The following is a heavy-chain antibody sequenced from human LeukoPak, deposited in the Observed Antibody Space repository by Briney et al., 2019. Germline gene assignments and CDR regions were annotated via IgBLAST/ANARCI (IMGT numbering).Heavy chain of an antibody. CDR1: GFTFGDSA. V-gene: IGHV3-49*04. Sequence: GGSLRLSCTASGFTFGDSAMSWVRQAPGKGLEWVCFIRSKAYGGTTEYAASVKGRFTISRDDSKSIAYLQMNSLRAEDTALYYCAREMATITPFDYWGQGTLVTVSS. J-gene: IGHJ4*02. D-gene: IGHD5-24*01. CDR3: AREMATITPFDY. CDR2: IRSKAYGGTT.